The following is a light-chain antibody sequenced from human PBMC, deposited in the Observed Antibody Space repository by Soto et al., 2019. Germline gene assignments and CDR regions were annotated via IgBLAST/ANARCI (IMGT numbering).Light chain of an antibody. V-gene: IGKV3-15*01. CDR3: QQYNKWPLT. CDR1: QSVSSN. CDR2: AVS. Sequence: EIMMTQSPGTLSASPGERATLSCRASQSVSSNLAWYQQKPGQAPRLLIYAVSTRATGIPARFSGSGSGTEVTLTISILQYEDFAVYYCQQYNKWPLTFGQGTKVELK. J-gene: IGKJ1*01.